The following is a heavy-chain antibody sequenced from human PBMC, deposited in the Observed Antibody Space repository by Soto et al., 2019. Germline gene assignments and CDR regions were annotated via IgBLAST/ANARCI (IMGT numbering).Heavy chain of an antibody. CDR3: AKDQYYYDSSGYLD. D-gene: IGHD3-22*01. Sequence: GGALRLSCADSGFTFSSYAMSWVSQAPGKGLEWVSAISGSGGSTYYADSVKGRFTISRDNSKNTLYLQMNSLRAEDTAVYYCAKDQYYYDSSGYLDWGQGTLVTVSS. V-gene: IGHV3-23*01. J-gene: IGHJ4*02. CDR1: GFTFSSYA. CDR2: ISGSGGST.